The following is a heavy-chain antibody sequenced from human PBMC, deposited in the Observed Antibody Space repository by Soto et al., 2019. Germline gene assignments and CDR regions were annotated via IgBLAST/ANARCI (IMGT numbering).Heavy chain of an antibody. Sequence: EVQLVESGGGLVQPGGYLRLSCAASGLTFSSYWMHWVRQAPGKGLVWVSRINSDGSSTYYADSVKGRLTISRDNAKNTLYLQMNSLRAEDTAVYYCATAVPFDYGGQGTLVTVSS. D-gene: IGHD2-2*01. CDR1: GLTFSSYW. CDR3: ATAVPFDY. V-gene: IGHV3-74*01. CDR2: INSDGSST. J-gene: IGHJ4*02.